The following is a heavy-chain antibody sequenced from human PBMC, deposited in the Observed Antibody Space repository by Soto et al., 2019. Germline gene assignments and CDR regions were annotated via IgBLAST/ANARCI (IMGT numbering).Heavy chain of an antibody. CDR1: DGSINNGDW. CDR2: VYHNGNT. D-gene: IGHD1-26*01. J-gene: IGHJ4*02. CDR3: ATRGIVGPIY. V-gene: IGHV4-4*02. Sequence: QVQLQESGTGLVEPSGTLSLTCNVYDGSINNGDWCSWVRQPPGKGLEWMGEVYHNGNTNYNASLKSRVTVSVDKSRNQFSLRLTSVTPADTAVYYCATRGIVGPIYWGQGNLVTVSS.